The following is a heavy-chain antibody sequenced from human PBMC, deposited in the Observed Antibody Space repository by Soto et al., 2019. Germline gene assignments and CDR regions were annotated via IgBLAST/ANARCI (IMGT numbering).Heavy chain of an antibody. CDR2: ISFEGSYK. D-gene: IGHD6-13*01. Sequence: GGSLRLSCEASGFALRRKSIHWVRQGPGKGLEWVAVISFEGSYKYYADSVKGRFTVSRDNSKNTVSLQMDSLTGEDSALYYCVRAAGIAAAGSSQGVLWGQGTLVTVSS. CDR3: VRAAGIAAAGSSQGVL. CDR1: GFALRRKS. J-gene: IGHJ4*02. V-gene: IGHV3-30*04.